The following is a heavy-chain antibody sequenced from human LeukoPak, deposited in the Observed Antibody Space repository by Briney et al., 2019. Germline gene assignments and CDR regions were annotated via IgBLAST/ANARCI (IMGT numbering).Heavy chain of an antibody. CDR2: MNQDGSRK. CDR3: TRDSQGSGTYSTDH. D-gene: IGHD3-10*01. CDR1: GFTFSSSW. J-gene: IGHJ4*02. Sequence: AGGSLRLSCVASGFTFSSSWMSWVRQGPGKGPERVANMNQDGSRKYYVDSVKGRFTISRDNAKNSLFLQMNGLRDEDTAVYYCTRDSQGSGTYSTDHWGQGTLVTVSS. V-gene: IGHV3-7*01.